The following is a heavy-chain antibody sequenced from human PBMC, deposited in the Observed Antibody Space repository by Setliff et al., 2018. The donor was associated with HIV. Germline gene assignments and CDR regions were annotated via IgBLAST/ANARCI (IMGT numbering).Heavy chain of an antibody. CDR3: AREVGHRSGYYRGSFDY. V-gene: IGHV4-39*07. J-gene: IGHJ4*02. D-gene: IGHD6-19*01. CDR2: IYSSGTT. CDR1: GASISNSNSY. Sequence: KASETLSLTCTVYGASISNSNSYWGWIRQPPGKRLEWLGSIYSSGTTSYNPSLSSRLTISVDTSKNQFSLKLTSVTAADTAVYYCAREVGHRSGYYRGSFDYWGQGTLVTVSS.